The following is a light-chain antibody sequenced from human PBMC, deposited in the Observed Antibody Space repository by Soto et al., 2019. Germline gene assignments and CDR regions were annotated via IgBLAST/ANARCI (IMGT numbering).Light chain of an antibody. Sequence: DIQMTQSPSTLSASVGDRVTITCRASQSISSWLAGYQQKPGKAHKLLIYKASSLESGVPSRFSGSGSGTEVTLTISSLQPDDFATYYCQQFKNYPLTFGQGTMVEIK. V-gene: IGKV1-5*03. CDR2: KAS. CDR3: QQFKNYPLT. CDR1: QSISSW. J-gene: IGKJ1*01.